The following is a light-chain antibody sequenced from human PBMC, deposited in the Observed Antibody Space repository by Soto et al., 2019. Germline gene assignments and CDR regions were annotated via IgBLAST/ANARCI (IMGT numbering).Light chain of an antibody. J-gene: IGLJ3*02. Sequence: QSALTQPASVSGSLGQSITISCTGTSSDVGNYNLVSWYQHHPVKAPKLMIYEVSKRPSGVSNRFSASKSDNTASLTISGLQAEDEADYYCCSYAGDIRWVVGGGTKLTVL. CDR2: EVS. V-gene: IGLV2-23*02. CDR3: CSYAGDIRWV. CDR1: SSDVGNYNL.